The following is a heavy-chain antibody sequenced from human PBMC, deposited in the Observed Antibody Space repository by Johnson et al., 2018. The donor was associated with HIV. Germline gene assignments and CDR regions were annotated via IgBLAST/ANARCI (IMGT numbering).Heavy chain of an antibody. Sequence: QVQLVESGGGVVQPGRSLRLSCAASGFTFSSYGMHWVRQAPGKGLEWVAVISYDGSKKYYAASVTGRFTISRDNSKNTLYLQMNSLRAEDTAVYSCAKQYYGSGGSVHAFDIWGQGTMVTVSS. CDR2: ISYDGSKK. CDR3: AKQYYGSGGSVHAFDI. D-gene: IGHD3-10*01. CDR1: GFTFSSYG. J-gene: IGHJ3*02. V-gene: IGHV3-30*18.